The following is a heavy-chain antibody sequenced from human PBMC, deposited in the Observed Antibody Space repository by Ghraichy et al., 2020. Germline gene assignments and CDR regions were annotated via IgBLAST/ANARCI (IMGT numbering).Heavy chain of an antibody. D-gene: IGHD2-2*01. CDR1: GFSFKSYW. Sequence: GGSLRLSCAASGFSFKSYWVHWVRQAPGKGLVWVARINEDGTSTAYADSVRGRFTISRDNAKNTVHLQMNSLRAEDTALYYCARDPARVVVPAARPTYFVYWGQGTLVTVSS. CDR2: INEDGTST. V-gene: IGHV3-74*01. J-gene: IGHJ4*02. CDR3: ARDPARVVVPAARPTYFVY.